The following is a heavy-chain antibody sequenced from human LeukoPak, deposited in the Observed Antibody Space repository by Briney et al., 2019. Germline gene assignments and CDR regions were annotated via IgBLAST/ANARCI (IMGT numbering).Heavy chain of an antibody. Sequence: ASVKVSCKASGYTFTSYGISWVRRAPGQGLEWLGWISAYNGNTNYAQKLQGSVTMTTDTSTSTAYMELRSLRSDDTAVYYCARGTPARPPSGYWGQGTLVTVSS. J-gene: IGHJ4*02. D-gene: IGHD2-2*01. CDR3: ARGTPARPPSGY. V-gene: IGHV1-18*01. CDR2: ISAYNGNT. CDR1: GYTFTSYG.